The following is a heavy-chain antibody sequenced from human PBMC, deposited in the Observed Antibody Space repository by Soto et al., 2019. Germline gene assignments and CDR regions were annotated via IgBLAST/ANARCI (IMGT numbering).Heavy chain of an antibody. CDR3: ARDPYDYVWGSYRPLYYFDY. V-gene: IGHV4-59*01. CDR2: IYYSGST. CDR1: GGSISSYY. D-gene: IGHD3-16*02. Sequence: SETLSLTCTVSGGSISSYYWSWIRQPPGKGLEWIGYIYYSGSTNYNPSLKSRVTISVDTSKNQFSLKLSSVTAADTAVYYCARDPYDYVWGSYRPLYYFDYWGQGTLVTVSS. J-gene: IGHJ4*02.